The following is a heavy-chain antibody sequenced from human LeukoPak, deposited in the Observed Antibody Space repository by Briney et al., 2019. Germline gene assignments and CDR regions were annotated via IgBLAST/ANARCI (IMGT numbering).Heavy chain of an antibody. CDR1: GGSIIDYY. D-gene: IGHD6-19*01. Sequence: PSETLSLTCTVSGGSIIDYYWSWIRQPPGKGLEWIGYSYYSGNTNYNPSLKTRVTMSVDTSKNQFSLKLTSVTAADTAVYYCAREGTAVADFNPIYWCFDLWGRGTLVTVSS. CDR2: SYYSGNT. CDR3: AREGTAVADFNPIYWCFDL. J-gene: IGHJ2*01. V-gene: IGHV4-59*01.